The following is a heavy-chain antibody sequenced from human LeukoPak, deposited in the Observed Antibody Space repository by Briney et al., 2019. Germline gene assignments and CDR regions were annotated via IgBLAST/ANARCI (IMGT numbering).Heavy chain of an antibody. CDR1: GFTFSSYS. Sequence: GGSLRLSCAASGFTFSSYSMNWVRQAPGKGLEWVSYVSSSSSTIYYADSVKGRFTISRDNAKNSLYLQMNSLRAEDTAVYYCARAPPPYSSGWFQYYFDYWGQGTLVTVSS. J-gene: IGHJ4*02. V-gene: IGHV3-48*01. CDR3: ARAPPPYSSGWFQYYFDY. CDR2: VSSSSSTI. D-gene: IGHD6-19*01.